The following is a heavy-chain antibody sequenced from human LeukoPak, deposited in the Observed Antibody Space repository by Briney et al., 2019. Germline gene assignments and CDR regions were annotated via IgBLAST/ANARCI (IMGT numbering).Heavy chain of an antibody. Sequence: PGGSLRLSCAASGFTFSDHYMTWIRQAPGKGLEWVGFIRSKAYGGTIEYAASVKGRFTISRDDSKSIAYLQMNSLKTEDTAVYYCTRESQNGWLADYWGQGTLVTVSS. CDR1: GFTFSDHY. D-gene: IGHD6-19*01. CDR3: TRESQNGWLADY. V-gene: IGHV3-49*03. J-gene: IGHJ4*02. CDR2: IRSKAYGGTI.